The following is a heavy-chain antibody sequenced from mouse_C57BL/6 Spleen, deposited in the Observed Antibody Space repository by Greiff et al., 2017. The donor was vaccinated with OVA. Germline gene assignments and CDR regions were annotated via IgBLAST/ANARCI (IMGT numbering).Heavy chain of an antibody. CDR1: GYAFTNYL. D-gene: IGHD6-1*01. V-gene: IGHV1-54*01. CDR3: ARAANEDRGDYFDY. J-gene: IGHJ2*01. CDR2: INPGSGGT. Sequence: QVQLQQSGAELVRPGTSVKVSCKASGYAFTNYLIEWVKQRPGQGLEWIGVINPGSGGTNYNEKFKGKATLTADKSSSTAYMQLSSLTSEDSAVYFCARAANEDRGDYFDYWGQGTTLTDSS.